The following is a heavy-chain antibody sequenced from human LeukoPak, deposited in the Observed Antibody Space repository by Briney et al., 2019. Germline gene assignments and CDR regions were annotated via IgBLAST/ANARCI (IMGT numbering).Heavy chain of an antibody. D-gene: IGHD3-16*01. CDR2: IIPILGIA. Sequence: ASVKVSCKASGGTFSSYTISWVRQAPGQGLEWMGRIIPILGIANYAQKFQGRVTITANKSTSTAYMELSSLSSEDTAVYYCARHLGSHGGFDPWGQGTLVTVSS. CDR3: ARHLGSHGGFDP. V-gene: IGHV1-69*02. CDR1: GGTFSSYT. J-gene: IGHJ5*02.